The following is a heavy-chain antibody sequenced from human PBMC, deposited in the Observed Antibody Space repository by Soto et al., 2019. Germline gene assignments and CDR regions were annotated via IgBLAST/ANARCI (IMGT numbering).Heavy chain of an antibody. Sequence: SVKVSCKASGGTFSSYAISWVRQAPGQGLEWMGGIIPIFGTANYAQKFQGRVTITADESTSTAYMELSSLRSEDTAVYYCARDGYCSSTSCYYYYGMDVWGQGTTVTVSS. CDR1: GGTFSSYA. CDR2: IIPIFGTA. D-gene: IGHD2-2*01. J-gene: IGHJ6*02. V-gene: IGHV1-69*13. CDR3: ARDGYCSSTSCYYYYGMDV.